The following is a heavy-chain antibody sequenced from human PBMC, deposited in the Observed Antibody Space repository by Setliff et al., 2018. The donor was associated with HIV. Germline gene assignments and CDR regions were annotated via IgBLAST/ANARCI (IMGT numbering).Heavy chain of an antibody. CDR3: AKGRGDGYNWDAFDI. Sequence: GGSLRLSCTASGFTFGDYAMNWVRQAPGKGLEWVSTISGYGGSTYYAGSVKGRFTISRDNSKNKLYLQMNSLRAEDTAVYYCAKGRGDGYNWDAFDIWGQGTMVTVSS. D-gene: IGHD5-12*01. CDR1: GFTFGDYA. CDR2: ISGYGGST. J-gene: IGHJ3*02. V-gene: IGHV3-23*01.